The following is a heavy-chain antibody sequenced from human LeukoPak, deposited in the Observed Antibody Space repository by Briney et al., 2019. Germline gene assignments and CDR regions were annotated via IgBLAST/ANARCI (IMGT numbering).Heavy chain of an antibody. V-gene: IGHV1-18*01. CDR3: ARCPARVLLWFGEPFDAFDI. J-gene: IGHJ3*02. CDR1: GCTFTSYG. CDR2: ISAYNGNT. D-gene: IGHD3-10*01. Sequence: GASVKVSCKASGCTFTSYGISWVRQAPGQGLEWMGWISAYNGNTNYAQKLQGRVTMTTDTSTSTAYMELRSLRSDDTAVHYCARCPARVLLWFGEPFDAFDIWGQGTMVTVSS.